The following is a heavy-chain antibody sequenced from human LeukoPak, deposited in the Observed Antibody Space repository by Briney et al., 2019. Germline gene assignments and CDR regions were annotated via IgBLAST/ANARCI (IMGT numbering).Heavy chain of an antibody. V-gene: IGHV3-23*01. D-gene: IGHD2-8*01. CDR1: GFTFSSYA. CDR3: AKDTSIGKYCTNGVCSPFDY. CDR2: ISDSGDYT. Sequence: GGSLTLPCAGSGFTFSSYAMSWVRQAPGQGLEWVSAISDSGDYTSYADSVRGRFTISRDNSRNTLYLQMISLRPEDTAVYYCAKDTSIGKYCTNGVCSPFDYWGQGTLVTVSS. J-gene: IGHJ4*02.